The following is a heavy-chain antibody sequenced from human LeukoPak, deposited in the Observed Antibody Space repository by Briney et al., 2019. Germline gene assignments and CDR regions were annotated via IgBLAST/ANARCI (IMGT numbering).Heavy chain of an antibody. V-gene: IGHV1-8*01. CDR3: ARTAPIAAADAFDI. CDR1: GYTFTSYD. D-gene: IGHD6-13*01. CDR2: MNPNSGNT. Sequence: ASVKVSCKASGYTFTSYDINWVRQATGQGLECMGWMNPNSGNTGYAQKFQGRVTMTRNTSISTAYMELSSLRSEDTAVYYCARTAPIAAADAFDIWGQGTMVTVSS. J-gene: IGHJ3*02.